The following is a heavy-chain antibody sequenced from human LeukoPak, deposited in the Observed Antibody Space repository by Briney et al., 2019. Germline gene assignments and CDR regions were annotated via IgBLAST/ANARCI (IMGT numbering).Heavy chain of an antibody. Sequence: GGSLRLSCAASGVTFSKYWMHWVRQAPGKGLMWVSRIKNDGSSTTYADSVKGRFTISRDNAKNTLYLQMNSLRAEDTALYYCARGDDSSGWRGAAFDIWGQGTMVTVSS. D-gene: IGHD6-19*01. V-gene: IGHV3-74*01. J-gene: IGHJ3*02. CDR2: IKNDGSST. CDR3: ARGDDSSGWRGAAFDI. CDR1: GVTFSKYW.